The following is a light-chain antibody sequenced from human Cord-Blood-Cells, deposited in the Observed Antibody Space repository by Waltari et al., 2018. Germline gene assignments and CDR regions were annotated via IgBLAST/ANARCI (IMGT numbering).Light chain of an antibody. CDR1: SGINVGTYR. Sequence: QAVLTQPSSLSASPGASASLTCTLRSGINVGTYRIYWYQQKPGSPPQYLLRYKSDSAKQQGSGVPSRFSGSTDASANAGILLISGLQSEDEADYYCMIWHSSAWVFGGGTKLTVL. V-gene: IGLV5-45*02. CDR3: MIWHSSAWV. CDR2: YKSDSAK. J-gene: IGLJ3*02.